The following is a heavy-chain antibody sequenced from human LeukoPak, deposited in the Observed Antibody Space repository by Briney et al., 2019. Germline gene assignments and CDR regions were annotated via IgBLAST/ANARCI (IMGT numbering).Heavy chain of an antibody. Sequence: PSETLSLTCTVSGGSISSYYWSWIRQPAGKGLEWIGRIYTSGSTNYNPSLKSRVTMSVDTSKNQFSLKLSSVTAADTAVYYCARVRYYDSSGRYYFDYWGQGTLVTVSS. J-gene: IGHJ4*02. CDR2: IYTSGST. D-gene: IGHD3-22*01. V-gene: IGHV4-4*07. CDR1: GGSISSYY. CDR3: ARVRYYDSSGRYYFDY.